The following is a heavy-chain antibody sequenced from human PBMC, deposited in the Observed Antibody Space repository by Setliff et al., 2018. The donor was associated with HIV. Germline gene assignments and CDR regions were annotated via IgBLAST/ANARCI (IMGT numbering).Heavy chain of an antibody. V-gene: IGHV3-15*05. CDR2: IKSKTDGGTR. Sequence: GGSLRLSCAASRFLFSDYELSWVRQGPGKGLEWVGRIKSKTDGGTRDYAAPVKGRFTISRDDSKNTLYLQMNSLRAEDTAVYYCARVAGFSSSWFGYWGQGTLVTVSS. CDR1: RFLFSDYE. J-gene: IGHJ4*02. D-gene: IGHD6-13*01. CDR3: ARVAGFSSSWFGY.